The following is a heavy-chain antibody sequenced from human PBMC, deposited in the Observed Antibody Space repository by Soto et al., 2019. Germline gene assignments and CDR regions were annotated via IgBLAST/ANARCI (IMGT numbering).Heavy chain of an antibody. CDR3: AKASRGFGVVIMPVENWFDP. D-gene: IGHD3-3*01. CDR2: ISGSGGST. CDR1: GFTFSSYA. V-gene: IGHV3-23*01. J-gene: IGHJ5*02. Sequence: GGSLRLSCAASGFTFSSYAMSWVRQAPGKGLEWVSAISGSGGSTYYADSVKGRFTISRDNSKNTLYLQMNSLRAEDTAVYYCAKASRGFGVVIMPVENWFDPWGQGTLVTVSS.